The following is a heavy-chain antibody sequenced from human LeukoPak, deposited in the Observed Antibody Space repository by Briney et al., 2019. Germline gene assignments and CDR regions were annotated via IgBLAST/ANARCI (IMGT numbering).Heavy chain of an antibody. CDR2: INPNSGGT. D-gene: IGHD6-13*01. J-gene: IGHJ4*01. V-gene: IGHV1-2*02. CDR3: ATDLGSSWIY. Sequence: ASVKVSCKASGYTFTSYYLHWVRQAPGQGREWMGWINPNSGGTNYAQKFQGRVTMTSDTSISTAYMELSRLSSDDTAVYYCATDLGSSWIYWGQGTLVTVSS. CDR1: GYTFTSYY.